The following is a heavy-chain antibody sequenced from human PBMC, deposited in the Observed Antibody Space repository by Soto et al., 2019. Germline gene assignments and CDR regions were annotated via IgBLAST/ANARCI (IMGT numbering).Heavy chain of an antibody. CDR3: AKDARLTGLLGQWVG. J-gene: IGHJ4*02. CDR1: GFAFYNYA. Sequence: EEQLLASGGGLIQPGGSLRLSCAASGFAFYNYAMAWVRQAPGKGLEWVSGISDSGISIYYTDSVKGRFTISRDNSKNTLFLQMDSLRGEDTALYYCAKDARLTGLLGQWVGWGQGTLVTVSS. CDR2: ISDSGISI. V-gene: IGHV3-23*01. D-gene: IGHD1-26*01.